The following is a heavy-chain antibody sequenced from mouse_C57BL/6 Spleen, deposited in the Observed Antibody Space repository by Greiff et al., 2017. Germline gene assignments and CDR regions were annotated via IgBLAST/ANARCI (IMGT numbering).Heavy chain of an antibody. Sequence: EVQLQQSGAELVRPGASVKLSCTASGFNIKDDYMHWVKQRPEQGLEWIGWIDPENGDTEYASKFQGKATITADTSSNTAYLQLSSLTSEDTAVYYCTFMITTVDYWGQGTTLTVSS. CDR2: IDPENGDT. J-gene: IGHJ2*01. CDR1: GFNIKDDY. CDR3: TFMITTVDY. V-gene: IGHV14-4*01. D-gene: IGHD2-4*01.